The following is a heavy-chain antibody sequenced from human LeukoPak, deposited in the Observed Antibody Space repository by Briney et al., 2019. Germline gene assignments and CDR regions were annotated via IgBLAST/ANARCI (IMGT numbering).Heavy chain of an antibody. CDR3: AREGSGRGYSYGSFGY. Sequence: GGSLRLSCAASGFIVSSNYMSWVRQAPGKGLEWVSVIYSGGSTYYADSVKGRFTISRDNSKNTLYLQMNSLRAEDTAVYYCAREGSGRGYSYGSFGYWGQGTLVTVSS. D-gene: IGHD5-18*01. J-gene: IGHJ4*02. CDR2: IYSGGST. V-gene: IGHV3-53*01. CDR1: GFIVSSNY.